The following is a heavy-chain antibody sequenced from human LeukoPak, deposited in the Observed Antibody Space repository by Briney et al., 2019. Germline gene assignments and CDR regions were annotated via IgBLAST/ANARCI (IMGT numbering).Heavy chain of an antibody. CDR2: IIPIFGTA. CDR1: GGTFSSYA. D-gene: IGHD4-17*01. Sequence: GSSVTVSCTASGGTFSSYAISWVRQAPGQGLEWMGGIIPIFGTANYAQKFQGRVTITADESTSAAYMELSSLRSEDTAVYYCARDRRSTVTPGDAFDIWGQGTMVTVSS. V-gene: IGHV1-69*01. J-gene: IGHJ3*02. CDR3: ARDRRSTVTPGDAFDI.